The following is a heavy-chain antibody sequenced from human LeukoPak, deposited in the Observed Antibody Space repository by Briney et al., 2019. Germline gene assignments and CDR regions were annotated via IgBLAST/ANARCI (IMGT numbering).Heavy chain of an antibody. J-gene: IGHJ4*02. V-gene: IGHV3-21*01. CDR1: GFTFSSYS. CDR3: AGERLEPYDSSGYLDY. CDR2: ISSSSSYI. D-gene: IGHD3-22*01. Sequence: GGSLRLSCAASGFTFSSYSMNWVRQAPGKGLEGVSSISSSSSYIYYADSVKGRFTISRDNAKNSLYLQMNSLRAEDTAVYYCAGERLEPYDSSGYLDYWGQGTLVTVSS.